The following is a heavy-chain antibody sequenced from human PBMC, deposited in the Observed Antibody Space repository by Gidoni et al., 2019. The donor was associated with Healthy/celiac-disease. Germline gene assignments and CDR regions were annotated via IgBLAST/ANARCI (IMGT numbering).Heavy chain of an antibody. J-gene: IGHJ3*02. V-gene: IGHV5-51*01. CDR2: LDPGDSNT. CDR3: ARLLAGPIIPVFGNAFDI. Sequence: EVQLVQSGAEVKKPGESLKISCKGSGYSFTSYWIGWVRQMPGKGLEWRGILDPGDSNTRYSPSFQGQVTISADKSISTAYLRWSSLKASDTAMYYCARLLAGPIIPVFGNAFDIWGQGTMVTVSS. CDR1: GYSFTSYW. D-gene: IGHD3-3*01.